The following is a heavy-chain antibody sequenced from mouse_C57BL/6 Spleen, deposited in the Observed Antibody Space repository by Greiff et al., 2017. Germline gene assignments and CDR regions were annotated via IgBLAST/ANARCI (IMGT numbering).Heavy chain of an antibody. CDR3: ARNYEGWYFDV. J-gene: IGHJ1*03. Sequence: QVQLQQSGPELVKPGASVKISCKASGYAFSSSWMNWVKQRPGKGLEWIGRIYPGDGDTNYNGKFKGKATLTADKSSSTAYMQLSSLTSEDSAVYFCARNYEGWYFDVWGTGTTVTVSS. CDR2: IYPGDGDT. V-gene: IGHV1-82*01. D-gene: IGHD2-4*01. CDR1: GYAFSSSW.